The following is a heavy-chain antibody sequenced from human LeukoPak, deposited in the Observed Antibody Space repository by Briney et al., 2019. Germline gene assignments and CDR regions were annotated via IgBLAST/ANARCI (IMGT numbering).Heavy chain of an antibody. CDR1: GFTVSSNH. V-gene: IGHV3-53*04. Sequence: GGSLRLSCAASGFTVSSNHMSWVRQAPGKGLEWVSVIYSGGSTYYVDSVKGRFTISRHNSKNTLYLQMNSLRAEDTAVYYCARALFTVTRPTAVYYYGMDVWGQGTTVTVSS. CDR3: ARALFTVTRPTAVYYYGMDV. J-gene: IGHJ6*02. CDR2: IYSGGST. D-gene: IGHD4-17*01.